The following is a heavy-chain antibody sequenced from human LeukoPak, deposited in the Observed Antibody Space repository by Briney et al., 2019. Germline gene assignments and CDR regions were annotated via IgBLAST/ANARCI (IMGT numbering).Heavy chain of an antibody. CDR3: AKDSTRLAVAGTDLDY. CDR1: GFTFGDYA. CDR2: ISGSGGST. Sequence: GGSLRLSCTTSGFTFGDYAMSWVRQAPGKGLEWVSAISGSGGSTYYADSVKGRFTISRDNSKNTLYLQMNSLRAEDTAVYYCAKDSTRLAVAGTDLDYWGQGTLVTVSS. D-gene: IGHD6-19*01. V-gene: IGHV3-23*01. J-gene: IGHJ4*02.